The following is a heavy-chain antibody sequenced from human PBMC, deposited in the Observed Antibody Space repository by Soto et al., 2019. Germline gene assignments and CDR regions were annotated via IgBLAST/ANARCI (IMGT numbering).Heavy chain of an antibody. CDR3: AKNWDTTFSSSSH. J-gene: IGHJ4*02. CDR2: ISGSGGST. Sequence: EVQLLESGGGLVQPGGSLRLSCAASGFTFTTYAMSWVRQAPGKGLEWVSAISGSGGSTYYTDSVKGRFTISRDNPKNTLYLQMNRLRAEDTAVYYCAKNWDTTFSSSSHWGQGTLVTVSS. D-gene: IGHD6-6*01. CDR1: GFTFTTYA. V-gene: IGHV3-23*01.